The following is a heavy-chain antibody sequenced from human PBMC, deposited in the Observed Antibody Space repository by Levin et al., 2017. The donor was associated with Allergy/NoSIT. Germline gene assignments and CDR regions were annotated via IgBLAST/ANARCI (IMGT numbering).Heavy chain of an antibody. CDR1: GFTFSSYG. Sequence: GESLRISCAASGFTFSSYGMHWVRQAPGKGLEWVAVISYDGSNKYYADSVKGRFTISRDNSKNTLYLQMNSLRAEDTAVYYCAKDSLDYGDHEGVVDYWGQGTLVTVSS. V-gene: IGHV3-30*18. D-gene: IGHD4-17*01. J-gene: IGHJ4*02. CDR3: AKDSLDYGDHEGVVDY. CDR2: ISYDGSNK.